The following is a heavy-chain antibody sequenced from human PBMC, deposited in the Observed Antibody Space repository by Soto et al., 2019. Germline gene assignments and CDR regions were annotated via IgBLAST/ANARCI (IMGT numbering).Heavy chain of an antibody. D-gene: IGHD4-17*01. V-gene: IGHV3-30*18. Sequence: QVPLVESGGGVVQPGRSLRLSCAASGFIFRTYGMHWVRQAPGKGLEWLSVISYDGNNKYYADSVKGRFTISRDNSKNTLWLQMDSLRTEDTAVYYCAKDLLLTTITTVGDWGQGTLVTVSS. J-gene: IGHJ4*02. CDR1: GFIFRTYG. CDR3: AKDLLLTTITTVGD. CDR2: ISYDGNNK.